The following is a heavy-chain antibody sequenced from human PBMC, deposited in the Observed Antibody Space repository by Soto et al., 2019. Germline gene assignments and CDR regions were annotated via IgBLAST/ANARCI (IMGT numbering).Heavy chain of an antibody. V-gene: IGHV1-69*12. D-gene: IGHD1-7*01. CDR1: GGTFSSYA. CDR2: IIPIFDTA. Sequence: QVQLVQSGAEVKKPGSSVKVSCKASGGTFSSYAISWVRQAPGQGLEWMGGIIPIFDTADYAQKFQGRVTITADESTSTAYMELSSLRSEDTAVYYCAGQGITGTWVYYYGMDVWGQGTTVTVSS. J-gene: IGHJ6*02. CDR3: AGQGITGTWVYYYGMDV.